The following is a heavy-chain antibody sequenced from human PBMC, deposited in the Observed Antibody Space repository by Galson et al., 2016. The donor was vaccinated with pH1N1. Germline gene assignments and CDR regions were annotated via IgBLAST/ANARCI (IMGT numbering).Heavy chain of an antibody. CDR2: IYWDDDK. CDR1: GFSLRTSGVG. J-gene: IGHJ4*02. D-gene: IGHD4-17*01. V-gene: IGHV2-5*02. CDR3: ARNGYGDYVGYFDY. Sequence: PALAKPPQTLTLTCTFSGFSLRTSGVGVGWIRQPPGKALEWLALIYWDDDKRYSPSLKSRLTITKDTSKNQVVLTMTNMDPVDTATCYCARNGYGDYVGYFDYWCQGTLVTVSS.